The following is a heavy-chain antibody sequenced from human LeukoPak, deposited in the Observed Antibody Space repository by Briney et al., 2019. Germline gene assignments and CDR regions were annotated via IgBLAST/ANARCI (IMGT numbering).Heavy chain of an antibody. V-gene: IGHV3-74*01. D-gene: IGHD6-13*01. CDR3: ARVAGGSSPYYFDY. CDR1: GSTFSTYW. J-gene: IGHJ4*02. Sequence: PGGSLRLSCAASGSTFSTYWMHWVRQAPGKGLVWVSRINSDGSSTSYADSVKGRFTISRDNAKNTLYLQMNSLRAEDAAVYYCARVAGGSSPYYFDYWGQGTLVTVSS. CDR2: INSDGSST.